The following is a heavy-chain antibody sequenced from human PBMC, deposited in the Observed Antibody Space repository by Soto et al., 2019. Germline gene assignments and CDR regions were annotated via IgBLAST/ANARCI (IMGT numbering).Heavy chain of an antibody. Sequence: PXETLSLTCTVSGGSISRGGYYWRWIRQHPGKGLEWIGYIYYSGSTYYNPSLKSRVTISVDTSKNQLSLKLSSVTAADTAVYYCAREYSNGWFDPWGQGTLVTGSS. D-gene: IGHD4-4*01. J-gene: IGHJ5*02. CDR3: AREYSNGWFDP. CDR1: GGSISRGGYY. CDR2: IYYSGST. V-gene: IGHV4-31*03.